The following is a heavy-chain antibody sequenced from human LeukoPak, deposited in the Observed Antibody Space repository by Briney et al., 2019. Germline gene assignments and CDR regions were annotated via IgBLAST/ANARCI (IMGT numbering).Heavy chain of an antibody. CDR3: ARIEYSGPLDY. V-gene: IGHV4-59*11. Sequence: SETLSLTCNVSGESISSHYWSWTRQSPGKGLEWIGYITNSGTTKFNPSLKSRVTISRDTSKNQISLRLTSVTAADTAVFYCARIEYSGPLDYWGQGTLVTVSS. CDR2: ITNSGTT. J-gene: IGHJ4*02. D-gene: IGHD1-26*01. CDR1: GESISSHY.